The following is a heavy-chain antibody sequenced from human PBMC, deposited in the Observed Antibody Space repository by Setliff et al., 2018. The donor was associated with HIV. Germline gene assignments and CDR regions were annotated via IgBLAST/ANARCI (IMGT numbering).Heavy chain of an antibody. CDR1: NGSFSNYY. Sequence: PSETLSLTCAVYNGSFSNYYWTWIRQPPGKGLEWIGETNHSGSTNYNPSLKSRVTISVDTSKKQFSLNLRSVTAADTAVYYCARGLTARRVGNFDYWGRGTLVTVXS. V-gene: IGHV4-34*01. CDR3: ARGLTARRVGNFDY. CDR2: TNHSGST. D-gene: IGHD6-6*01. J-gene: IGHJ4*02.